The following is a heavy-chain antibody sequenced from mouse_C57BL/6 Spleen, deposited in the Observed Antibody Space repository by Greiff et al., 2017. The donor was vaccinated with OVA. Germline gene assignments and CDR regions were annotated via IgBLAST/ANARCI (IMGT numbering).Heavy chain of an antibody. Sequence: EVKLMESGGGLVKPGGSLKLSCAASGFTFSDYGMHWVRQAPEKGLEWVAYISSGSSTIYYADTVKGRFTISRDNAKNTMFLQMTSLRSEDTAMYYCARWGIDGGSYWGQGTTLTVSS. CDR1: GFTFSDYG. CDR3: ARWGIDGGSY. CDR2: ISSGSSTI. J-gene: IGHJ2*01. V-gene: IGHV5-17*01.